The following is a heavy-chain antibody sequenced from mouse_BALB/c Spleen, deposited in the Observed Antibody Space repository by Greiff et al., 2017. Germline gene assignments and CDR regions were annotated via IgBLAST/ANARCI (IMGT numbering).Heavy chain of an antibody. D-gene: IGHD3-3*01. J-gene: IGHJ1*01. CDR3: ARWDRYFDV. Sequence: DVKLVESGGGLVQPGGSRKLSCAASGFTFSSFGMHWVRQAPEKGLEWVAYISSGSSTIYYADTVKGRFTISRDNPKNTLFLQMTSLRSEDTAMYYCARWDRYFDVWGAGTTVTVSS. CDR1: GFTFSSFG. CDR2: ISSGSSTI. V-gene: IGHV5-17*02.